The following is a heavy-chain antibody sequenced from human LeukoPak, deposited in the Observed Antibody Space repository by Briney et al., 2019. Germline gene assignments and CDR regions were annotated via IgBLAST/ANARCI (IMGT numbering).Heavy chain of an antibody. V-gene: IGHV3-23*01. CDR3: AKSYYDILTGYKLFDY. D-gene: IGHD3-9*01. CDR1: GFTFSSYA. J-gene: IGHJ4*02. CDR2: ISGSGGST. Sequence: GGSLRLSGAASGFTFSSYAMSWVRQAPGKGLEWVSAISGSGGSTYYADSVKGRFTISRDNSKNTLYLQMNSLRAEDTAVYYCAKSYYDILTGYKLFDYWGQGTLVTVSS.